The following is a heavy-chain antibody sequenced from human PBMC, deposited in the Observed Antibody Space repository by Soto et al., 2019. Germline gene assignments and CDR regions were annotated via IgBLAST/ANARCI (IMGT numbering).Heavy chain of an antibody. CDR3: ASGSKEDRVTLDY. Sequence: QVQLVESGGGVVQPGRSLRLSCAASGFTFSSYTMHWVRQAPGKGLEWVAVISYDGSNKYYADSVKGRFTISRDNSKNTLYLQMNSLRAEDAAVYYCASGSKEDRVTLDYWGQGTLVTVSS. J-gene: IGHJ4*02. D-gene: IGHD4-4*01. CDR2: ISYDGSNK. CDR1: GFTFSSYT. V-gene: IGHV3-30-3*01.